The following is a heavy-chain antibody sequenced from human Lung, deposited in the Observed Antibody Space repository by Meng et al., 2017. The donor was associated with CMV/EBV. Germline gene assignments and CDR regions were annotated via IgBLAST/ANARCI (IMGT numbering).Heavy chain of an antibody. CDR1: GFTFSSYS. D-gene: IGHD4-11*01. CDR3: ARDRQNSNYGSTDY. V-gene: IGHV3-21*06. Sequence: ESXKISXAASGFTFSSYSMNWVRQAPGRGLGWVSSISSTDYKYYADSVKGRFTISRNNANDSLYLQMNSLRAEDTGVYYCARDRQNSNYGSTDYWGQGTXVTVSS. CDR2: ISSTDYK. J-gene: IGHJ4*02.